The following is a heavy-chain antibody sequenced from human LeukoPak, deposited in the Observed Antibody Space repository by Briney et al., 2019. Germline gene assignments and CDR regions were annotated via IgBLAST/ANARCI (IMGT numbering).Heavy chain of an antibody. CDR2: ISHSGTT. Sequence: SETLSLTCAVCGGSFSGYYWSWLRQPPGKGLEWIGEISHSGTTHYTPPLTTRVTIPLDTSKNQFSQKMTSVTAADTAVYYCARGGIVAAADYWGQGTLVTVSS. D-gene: IGHD6-13*01. CDR3: ARGGIVAAADY. J-gene: IGHJ4*02. V-gene: IGHV4-34*01. CDR1: GGSFSGYY.